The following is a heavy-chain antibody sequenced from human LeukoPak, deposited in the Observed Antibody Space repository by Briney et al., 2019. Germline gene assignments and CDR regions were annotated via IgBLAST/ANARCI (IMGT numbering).Heavy chain of an antibody. J-gene: IGHJ4*02. CDR1: CYTFTRYG. Sequence: GASVKVSRKASCYTFTRYGISWVRQAPGQGLEWMGWISAYNGNTNYAQKLQGRVTMTTDTSTSTAYMELRSLRSDDTAVYYCARSKILDDLDYWGQGTLVTVSS. V-gene: IGHV1-18*01. D-gene: IGHD2-15*01. CDR2: ISAYNGNT. CDR3: ARSKILDDLDY.